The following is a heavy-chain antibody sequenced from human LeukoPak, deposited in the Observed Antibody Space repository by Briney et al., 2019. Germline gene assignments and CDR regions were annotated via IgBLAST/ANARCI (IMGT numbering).Heavy chain of an antibody. J-gene: IGHJ4*02. Sequence: PGGSLRLSCTASGFTFSSYWMSWVRQAPGKGLEGVANVNQEGSKKYYVDSVKGRFTISRNNAKNSLYLQLSSLRVEDTAMYYCVNLWAAGYWGQGTLVTVSS. V-gene: IGHV3-7*01. CDR2: VNQEGSKK. CDR1: GFTFSSYW. CDR3: VNLWAAGY. D-gene: IGHD2-21*01.